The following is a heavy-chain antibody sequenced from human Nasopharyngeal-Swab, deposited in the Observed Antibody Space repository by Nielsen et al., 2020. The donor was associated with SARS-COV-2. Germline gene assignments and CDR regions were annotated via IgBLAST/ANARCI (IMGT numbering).Heavy chain of an antibody. J-gene: IGHJ4*02. CDR3: TSNTYYDFWSGDGFDY. Sequence: VRQAPGKGLEWVSSISSSSSYIYYADSVKGRFTISRDNAKNSLYLQMNSLRAEDTAVYYCTSNTYYDFWSGDGFDYWGQGTLVTVSS. CDR2: ISSSSSYI. D-gene: IGHD3-3*01. V-gene: IGHV3-21*03.